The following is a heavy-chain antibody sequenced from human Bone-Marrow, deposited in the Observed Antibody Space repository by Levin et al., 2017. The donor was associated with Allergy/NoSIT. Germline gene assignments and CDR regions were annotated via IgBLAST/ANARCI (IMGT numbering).Heavy chain of an antibody. CDR2: INEDGSQK. Sequence: GGSLRLSCAASGFTFRDCWMTWARQTPGRGLEWVASINEDGSQKNYLDSVKGRFTISRDNAKDSVDLQMDYLRDDDTALYYCARHLRGDSAYDAFDVWGHGTMVTFSS. CDR3: ARHLRGDSAYDAFDV. CDR1: GFTFRDCW. D-gene: IGHD5-12*01. J-gene: IGHJ3*01. V-gene: IGHV3-7*03.